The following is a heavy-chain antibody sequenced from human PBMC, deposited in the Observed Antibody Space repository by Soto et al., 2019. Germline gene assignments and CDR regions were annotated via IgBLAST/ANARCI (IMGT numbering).Heavy chain of an antibody. D-gene: IGHD5-12*01. CDR3: ARLRGYSGYDYSSWFDP. V-gene: IGHV4-59*01. J-gene: IGHJ5*02. CDR1: GGSISSYY. CDR2: IYYSGST. Sequence: PSDTLSLTCTVSGGSISSYYWIWIRQPPGKGLEWIGYIYYSGSTNYNPSLKSRVTISVDTSKNQFSLKLSSVTAADTAVYYCARLRGYSGYDYSSWFDPWGQGTLVTVSS.